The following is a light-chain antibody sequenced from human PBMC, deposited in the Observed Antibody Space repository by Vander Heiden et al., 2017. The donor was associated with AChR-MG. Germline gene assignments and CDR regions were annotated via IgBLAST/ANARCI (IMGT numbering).Light chain of an antibody. V-gene: IGLV3-1*01. CDR1: KLGNKF. Sequence: YELTQPPSMSVSPGQTARITCSGDKLGNKFANWYQQKPGQSPVLVIYQDSKRPSGIPERFSGSNAGNAATLTISGTQALDEADYYCQAWDITTVVFGGGTKLTVL. J-gene: IGLJ2*01. CDR3: QAWDITTVV. CDR2: QDS.